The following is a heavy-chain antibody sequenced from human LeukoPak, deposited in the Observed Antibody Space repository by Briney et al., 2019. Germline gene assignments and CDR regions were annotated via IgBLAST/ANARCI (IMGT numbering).Heavy chain of an antibody. CDR2: FDPEDGET. V-gene: IGHV1-24*01. J-gene: IGHJ5*02. D-gene: IGHD3-10*01. Sequence: GASVKVSCKVSGYTLTELSMHWVRQAPGKGLEWMGGFDPEDGETIYAQKFQGRVTMTRNTSISTAYMELSSLRSEDTAVYYCARAPEYGSGSYTYNWFDPWGQGTLVTVSS. CDR1: GYTLTELS. CDR3: ARAPEYGSGSYTYNWFDP.